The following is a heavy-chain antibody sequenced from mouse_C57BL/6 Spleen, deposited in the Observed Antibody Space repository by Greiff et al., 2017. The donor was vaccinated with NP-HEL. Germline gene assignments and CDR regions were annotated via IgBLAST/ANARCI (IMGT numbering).Heavy chain of an antibody. CDR3: AREGTGAFAY. V-gene: IGHV3-1*01. CDR1: GYSITSGYD. Sequence: EVKLVESGPGMVKPSQSLSLTCTVTGYSITSGYDWHWIRHFPGNKLEWMGYISYSGSTNYNPSLKSRISITHDTSKNHFFLKLNAVTTEDTATYYCAREGTGAFAYWGQGTLVTVSA. CDR2: ISYSGST. J-gene: IGHJ3*01. D-gene: IGHD4-1*01.